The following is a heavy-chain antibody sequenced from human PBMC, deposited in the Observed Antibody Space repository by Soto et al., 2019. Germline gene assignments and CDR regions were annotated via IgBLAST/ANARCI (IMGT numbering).Heavy chain of an antibody. D-gene: IGHD3-22*01. CDR1: GFTFSSYG. V-gene: IGHV3-30*18. Sequence: GGSLRLSCAASGFTFSSYGMHWVRQAPGKGLEWVAVISYDGSNKYYADSVKGRFTISRDNSKNTMYMQMNSLRAEDTAVYYCAKGPDDYYDSIAFDIWGQAKMVTVSS. CDR3: AKGPDDYYDSIAFDI. CDR2: ISYDGSNK. J-gene: IGHJ3*02.